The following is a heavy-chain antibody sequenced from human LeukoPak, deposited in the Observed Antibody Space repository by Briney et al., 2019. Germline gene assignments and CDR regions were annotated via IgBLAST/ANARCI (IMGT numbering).Heavy chain of an antibody. D-gene: IGHD6-13*01. CDR2: ISAYNGNT. CDR1: GYTFTSYG. V-gene: IGHV1-18*03. Sequence: ASVKVSCKASGYTFTSYGISWVRQAPGQGLEWMGWISAYNGNTKYSQEFQGRVTITRDTSASTAYMELSSLRSEDMAVYYCARAAAARRYNWFDPWGQGTLVTVSS. CDR3: ARAAAARRYNWFDP. J-gene: IGHJ5*02.